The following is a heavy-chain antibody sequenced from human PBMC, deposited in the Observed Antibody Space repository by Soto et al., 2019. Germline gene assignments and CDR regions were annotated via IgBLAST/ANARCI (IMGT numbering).Heavy chain of an antibody. CDR2: ISYDGSNK. J-gene: IGHJ4*02. D-gene: IGHD3-10*01. V-gene: IGHV3-30-3*01. CDR3: ARLYGSGSYYRENFDY. Sequence: GGSLRLSCAASGFTFSSYAMHWVRQAPGKGLEWVAVISYDGSNKYYADSVKGRFTISRDNSKNTLYLQMNSLRAEDTAVYYCARLYGSGSYYRENFDYWGQGTLVTVSS. CDR1: GFTFSSYA.